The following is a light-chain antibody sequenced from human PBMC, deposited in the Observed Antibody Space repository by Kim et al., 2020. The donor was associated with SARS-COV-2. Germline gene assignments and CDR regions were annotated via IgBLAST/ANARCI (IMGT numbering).Light chain of an antibody. Sequence: VALGQTVRITCRADSLRSYYATWYQRKPGQAPVLVIYGKNNRPSGIPDRFSGSSSGNTASLTITGARAEDEADYYCKSRGTSGNVVFGGGTQLTVL. CDR3: KSRGTSGNVV. CDR2: GKN. V-gene: IGLV3-19*01. J-gene: IGLJ2*01. CDR1: SLRSYY.